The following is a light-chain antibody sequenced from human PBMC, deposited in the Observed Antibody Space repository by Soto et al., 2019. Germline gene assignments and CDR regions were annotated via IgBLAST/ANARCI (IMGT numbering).Light chain of an antibody. Sequence: EIVMTQSPATLSVSPCEIATLSCSSIQIFSINLAWYQHKPGQAPRLLIYGASTRATGIPARFSGSGSGTEFTLTISSLQSEDFAVYYCQQYNNWPRTFGQGTKVDI. CDR1: QIFSIN. J-gene: IGKJ1*01. V-gene: IGKV3-15*01. CDR2: GAS. CDR3: QQYNNWPRT.